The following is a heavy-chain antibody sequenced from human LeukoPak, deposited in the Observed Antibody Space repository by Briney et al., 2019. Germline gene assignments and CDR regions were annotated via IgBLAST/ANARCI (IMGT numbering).Heavy chain of an antibody. CDR1: GGSISSSSYY. CDR2: IYYSGST. V-gene: IGHV4-39*07. Sequence: SETLSLTCTVSGGSISSSSYYWGWIRQPPGKGLEWIGSIYYSGSTNYNPSLKSRVTISVDTSKNQFSLKLSSVTAADTAVYYCARVGSSSGDAFDIWGQGTMVTVSS. J-gene: IGHJ3*02. CDR3: ARVGSSSGDAFDI. D-gene: IGHD3-22*01.